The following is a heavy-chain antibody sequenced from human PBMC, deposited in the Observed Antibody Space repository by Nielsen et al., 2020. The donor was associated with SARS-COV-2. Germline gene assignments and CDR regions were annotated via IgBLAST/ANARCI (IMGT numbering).Heavy chain of an antibody. D-gene: IGHD6-13*01. CDR3: AKAPNPLAAAGYYYFDY. CDR2: ISWNSGSI. CDR1: GFTFDDYA. V-gene: IGHV3-9*01. Sequence: SLKISCAASGFTFDDYAMHWVRQAPGKGLEWVSGISWNSGSIGYADSVKGRFTISRDNAKNSLYLQMNSLRAEDTALHYCAKAPNPLAAAGYYYFDYWGQGTLVTVSS. J-gene: IGHJ4*02.